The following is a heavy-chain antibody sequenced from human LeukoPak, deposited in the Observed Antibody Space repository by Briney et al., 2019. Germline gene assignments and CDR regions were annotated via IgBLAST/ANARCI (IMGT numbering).Heavy chain of an antibody. CDR1: GFTFSSYA. J-gene: IGHJ4*02. V-gene: IGHV3-30*04. Sequence: GGSLILSCAASGFTFSSYAMHWVRQAPGKGLEWVAVISYDGSNKYYADSVKGRFTISRDNSKNTLYLQMNSLRAEDTAVYYCARETVKYSSGWYSYFDYWGQGTLVTVSS. CDR3: ARETVKYSSGWYSYFDY. D-gene: IGHD6-19*01. CDR2: ISYDGSNK.